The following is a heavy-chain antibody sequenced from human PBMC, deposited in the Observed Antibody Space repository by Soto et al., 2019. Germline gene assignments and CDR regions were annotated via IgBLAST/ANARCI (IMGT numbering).Heavy chain of an antibody. CDR2: IYYSGTT. J-gene: IGHJ5*02. CDR3: ARFYGSGSLTNWFAP. D-gene: IGHD3-10*01. Sequence: SETLSLTCTVSGGSITNYLWSWIRQSPGKGLEWIGYIYYSGTTNYNPSLMSRVTISVDTSKNHFSLKLTSVTAADTAVYYCARFYGSGSLTNWFAPWGRGSLVTVSS. CDR1: GGSITNYL. V-gene: IGHV4-59*01.